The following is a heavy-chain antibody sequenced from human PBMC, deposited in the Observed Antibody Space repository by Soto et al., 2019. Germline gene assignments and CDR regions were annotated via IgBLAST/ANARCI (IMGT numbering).Heavy chain of an antibody. CDR2: IYYSGST. V-gene: IGHV4-61*01. Sequence: TSETLSLTCTVSGGSVSSGSYYWSWIRQPPGKGLEWIGYIYYSGSTNYNPSLKSRVTISVDTSKNQFSLKLSSVTAADTAVYYCARDQGYCGGDCYPQNYYYYGMDVWGQGTTVTVS. D-gene: IGHD2-21*02. J-gene: IGHJ6*02. CDR3: ARDQGYCGGDCYPQNYYYYGMDV. CDR1: GGSVSSGSYY.